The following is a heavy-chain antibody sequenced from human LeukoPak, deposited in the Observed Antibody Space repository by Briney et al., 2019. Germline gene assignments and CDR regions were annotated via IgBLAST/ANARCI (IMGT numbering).Heavy chain of an antibody. D-gene: IGHD3-10*01. V-gene: IGHV4-38-2*02. Sequence: SETLSLTCTVSGYSISSGYYWGWIRPPPGKGQEWIGSIYHSGSTYYNPSLKSRVTISVDTSKNQFSLKLSSVTAADTAVYYCARDLLTMVRGVTGAIFDYWGQGTLVTVSS. J-gene: IGHJ4*02. CDR2: IYHSGST. CDR1: GYSISSGYY. CDR3: ARDLLTMVRGVTGAIFDY.